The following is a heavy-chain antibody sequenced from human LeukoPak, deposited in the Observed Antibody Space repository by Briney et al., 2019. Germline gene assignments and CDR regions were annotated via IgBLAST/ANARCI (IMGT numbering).Heavy chain of an antibody. CDR1: GGTFSSYA. CDR2: IIPILGIA. J-gene: IGHJ6*02. Sequence: GASVKVSCKASGGTFSSYAISWVRQAPGQGLEWMGRIIPILGIANYAQKFQGRVTITADKSTSTAYMELSSLRSEDTAVYYCXXXXXGYGDYVYYYYGMDVWGQGTTVTVSS. CDR3: XXXXXGYGDYVYYYYGMDV. D-gene: IGHD4-17*01. V-gene: IGHV1-69*04.